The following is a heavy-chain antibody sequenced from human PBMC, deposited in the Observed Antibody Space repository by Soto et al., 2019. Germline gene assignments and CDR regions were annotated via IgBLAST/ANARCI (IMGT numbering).Heavy chain of an antibody. J-gene: IGHJ6*02. CDR2: IYPGDSDT. CDR3: ARQISDSRRYYYGMDV. Sequence: GESLKISCKGSGYSFTNYWIGWVRQMPGKGLEWMGIIYPGDSDTRYSPSFQGQVTISADKSISTTYLQWSSLKASDTAMYYCARQISDSRRYYYGMDVWGQGTTVTVSS. CDR1: GYSFTNYW. D-gene: IGHD3-22*01. V-gene: IGHV5-51*01.